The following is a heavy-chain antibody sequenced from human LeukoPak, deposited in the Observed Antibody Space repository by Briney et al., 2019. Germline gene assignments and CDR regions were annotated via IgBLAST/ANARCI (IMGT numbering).Heavy chain of an antibody. V-gene: IGHV4-39*01. CDR2: IYYSGST. CDR3: ARRMVIVRDWFDP. J-gene: IGHJ5*02. Sequence: PSETLSLTCTVSGGSISSSSYYWGWIRQPPGKGLECIGSIYYSGSTYYNPSLKSRVTISVDTSKNQFSLKLSSVTAADTAVYYCARRMVIVRDWFDPWGQGTLVTVSS. CDR1: GGSISSSSYY. D-gene: IGHD2-21*01.